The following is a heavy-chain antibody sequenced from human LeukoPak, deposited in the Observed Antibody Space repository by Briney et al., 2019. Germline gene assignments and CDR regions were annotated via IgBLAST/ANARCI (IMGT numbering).Heavy chain of an antibody. J-gene: IGHJ5*02. CDR3: ARRLTQYDCFDP. Sequence: SQTLSLTCAISGDRVSINSDTWNWIRQSPSRGLEWLGRTYYRSTWYNEYAVSVRGRITVNPDTSKNQFSLHLNSVTPEDTAVYYCARRLTQYDCFDPWGQGILVTVSS. D-gene: IGHD2-21*02. V-gene: IGHV6-1*01. CDR1: GDRVSINSDT. CDR2: TYYRSTWYN.